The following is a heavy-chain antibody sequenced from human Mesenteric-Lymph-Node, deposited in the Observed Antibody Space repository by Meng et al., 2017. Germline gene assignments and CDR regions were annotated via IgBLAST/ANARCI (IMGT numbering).Heavy chain of an antibody. J-gene: IGHJ4*02. CDR3: AKDRKVYCSGGSCPDSRDY. Sequence: GESLKISCAASGFTFSSYEMNWVRQAPGKGLEWVAVIWYDGSNKYYADSVKGRFTISRDNSKNTLYLQMNSLRAEDTAVYYCAKDRKVYCSGGSCPDSRDYWGQGTLVTVSS. D-gene: IGHD2-15*01. CDR2: IWYDGSNK. V-gene: IGHV3-33*06. CDR1: GFTFSSYE.